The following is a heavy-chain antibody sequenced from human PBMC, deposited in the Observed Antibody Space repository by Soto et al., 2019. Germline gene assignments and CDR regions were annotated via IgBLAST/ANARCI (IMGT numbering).Heavy chain of an antibody. CDR3: ARHPERIAQIGWFDP. CDR2: IRSGGNT. Sequence: PGGSLRLSCAASGFTVSTDWMYWVRQAPGKGLEWVSVIRSGGNTYYADSVEGRFTISRDNSKNSLYLQMNSLRAEDTAVYYCARHPERIAQIGWFDPWGEGTLVTVSS. V-gene: IGHV3-66*04. D-gene: IGHD6-13*01. J-gene: IGHJ5*02. CDR1: GFTVSTDW.